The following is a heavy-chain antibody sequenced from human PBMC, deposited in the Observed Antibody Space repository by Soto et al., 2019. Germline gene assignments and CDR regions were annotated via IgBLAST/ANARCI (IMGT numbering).Heavy chain of an antibody. CDR2: INPATGAA. V-gene: IGHV1-2*02. J-gene: IGHJ3*02. CDR3: ARGGGVGVAGSAAFDM. CDR1: GYPVTAYY. Sequence: QLHLVQSGAVVKKPGASVTVSCSASGYPVTAYYMHWVRQAPGRGLEWMGGINPATGAAKYTQTFQGRVTMTRDTSTRTVFMELSGLTSEVTAVFYCARGGGVGVAGSAAFDMWGQGTLVTVSS. D-gene: IGHD3-3*01.